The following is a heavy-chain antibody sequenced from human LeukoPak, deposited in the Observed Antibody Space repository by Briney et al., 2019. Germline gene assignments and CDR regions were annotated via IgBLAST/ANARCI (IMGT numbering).Heavy chain of an antibody. V-gene: IGHV4-59*12. D-gene: IGHD6-6*01. CDR2: IYYSGST. J-gene: IGHJ4*02. CDR3: ARDRRSGLDY. Sequence: SETLSLTCTVSGGSISSYYWSWIRQPPGKGLEWIGYIYYSGSTNYNPSLKSRVTISVDTSKNQFSLKLSSVTAADTAVYSCARDRRSGLDYWGQGNLVTVSS. CDR1: GGSISSYY.